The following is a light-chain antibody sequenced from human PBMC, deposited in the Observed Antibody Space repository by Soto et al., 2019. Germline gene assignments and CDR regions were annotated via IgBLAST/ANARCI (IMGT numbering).Light chain of an antibody. J-gene: IGLJ3*02. Sequence: QSALTQPASVSGSPGQSITISCTGTSSDVGGYNYVSWYQQHPGKAPKLMIYEVSNRPSGVSNRFSGSKSGNTASLAISGLQAEDEADYYCPSYTSSSPWVFGGGTKLTVL. CDR2: EVS. CDR1: SSDVGGYNY. CDR3: PSYTSSSPWV. V-gene: IGLV2-14*01.